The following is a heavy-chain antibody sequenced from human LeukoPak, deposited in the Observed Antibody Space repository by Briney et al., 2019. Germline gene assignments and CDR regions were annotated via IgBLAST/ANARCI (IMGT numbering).Heavy chain of an antibody. CDR1: GFTVSSNS. V-gene: IGHV3-53*01. Sequence: GGSLRLSCTVSGFTVSSNSMSWVRQAPGKGLEWVSFIYSDNTHYSDSVKGRFTISRDNSKNTLYLQMNSLRAEDTAVYYCARDFPHDHSSSWYSPQTPFIEYHYWGQGTLVTVSS. J-gene: IGHJ4*02. D-gene: IGHD6-13*01. CDR3: ARDFPHDHSSSWYSPQTPFIEYHY. CDR2: IYSDNT.